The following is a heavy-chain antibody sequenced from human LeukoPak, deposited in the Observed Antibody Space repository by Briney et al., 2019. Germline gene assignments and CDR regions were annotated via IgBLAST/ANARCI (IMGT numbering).Heavy chain of an antibody. CDR1: GYPISSPYY. CDR3: ARLGYCSSTSCYFES. J-gene: IGHJ4*02. Sequence: SETLSLTCVVSGYPISSPYYWGWVRQPPGKGPECIGSIHHTGSGYYNPSLQSQVTISIDTSRNQFSLKLRFLSAADTAVYYCARLGYCSSTSCYFESWGQGTLVTVSS. V-gene: IGHV4-38-2*01. CDR2: IHHTGSG. D-gene: IGHD2-2*01.